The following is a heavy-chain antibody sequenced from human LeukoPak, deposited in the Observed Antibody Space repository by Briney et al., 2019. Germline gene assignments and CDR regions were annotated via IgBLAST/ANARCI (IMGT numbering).Heavy chain of an antibody. D-gene: IGHD3-22*01. CDR2: IIGSGSST. CDR1: GFTFSSYA. J-gene: IGHJ5*02. V-gene: IGHV3-23*01. Sequence: GGTLRLSCAASGFTFSSYAMSWVRQAPGKGLQWVSVIIGSGSSTYYADSVKGRFTISRDNARSTLYLQMNSLRAEDTAVYYCARWYYYETSGLYYGSFDNWGQGTLVTVSS. CDR3: ARWYYYETSGLYYGSFDN.